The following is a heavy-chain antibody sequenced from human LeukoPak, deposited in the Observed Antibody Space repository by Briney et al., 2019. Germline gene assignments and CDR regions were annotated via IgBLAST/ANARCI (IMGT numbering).Heavy chain of an antibody. CDR2: ISWNSGSI. Sequence: GGSLRLSCAASGFTFDDYAMHWVRQAPGKGLEWVSGISWNSGSIGYADSVKGRFTISRDNAKNSLYPQMNSLRAEDTALYYCAKDKVLLWFGGPFDYWGQGTLVTVSS. J-gene: IGHJ4*02. D-gene: IGHD3-10*01. CDR1: GFTFDDYA. V-gene: IGHV3-9*01. CDR3: AKDKVLLWFGGPFDY.